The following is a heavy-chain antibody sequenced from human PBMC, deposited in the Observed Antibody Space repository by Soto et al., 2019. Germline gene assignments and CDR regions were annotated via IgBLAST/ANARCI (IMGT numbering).Heavy chain of an antibody. CDR2: IYYSGST. CDR3: ARLWFGEPVDY. CDR1: GGSISSDY. Sequence: QVKLQESGPGLVKPSETLSLTCTVSGGSISSDYWSWIRQPPGKGLEWIGYIYYSGSTNYNPSLKSRVPISVDTSKNPFSLKLSSVTAADTAVYYRARLWFGEPVDYWGQGTLVTVSS. V-gene: IGHV4-59*08. D-gene: IGHD3-10*01. J-gene: IGHJ4*02.